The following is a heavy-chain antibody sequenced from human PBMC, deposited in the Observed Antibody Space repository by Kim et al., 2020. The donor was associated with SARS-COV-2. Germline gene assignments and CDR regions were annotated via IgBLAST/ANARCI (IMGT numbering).Heavy chain of an antibody. CDR3: AKDMRAYSYGSYFDY. J-gene: IGHJ4*02. Sequence: GGSLRLSCAASGFTFDDYAMHWVRQAPGKGLEWVSLISWDGGSTYYADSVKGRFTISRDNSKNSLYLQMNSLRAEDTALYYCAKDMRAYSYGSYFDYWGQGTLVTVSS. CDR2: ISWDGGST. CDR1: GFTFDDYA. V-gene: IGHV3-43D*03. D-gene: IGHD5-18*01.